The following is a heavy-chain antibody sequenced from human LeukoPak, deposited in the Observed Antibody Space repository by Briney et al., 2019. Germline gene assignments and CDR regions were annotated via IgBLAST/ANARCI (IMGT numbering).Heavy chain of an antibody. Sequence: ASVKVSCKASGYTFTTYYMHWVRQAPGQGLEWMGIINPSDGSRSHAQKFQGRVTVTRDTSTSTVHMELSGLRSEDTAVYYCARDQEGFDYWGQGTLVTVPS. J-gene: IGHJ4*02. CDR2: INPSDGSR. V-gene: IGHV1-46*01. CDR1: GYTFTTYY. CDR3: ARDQEGFDY.